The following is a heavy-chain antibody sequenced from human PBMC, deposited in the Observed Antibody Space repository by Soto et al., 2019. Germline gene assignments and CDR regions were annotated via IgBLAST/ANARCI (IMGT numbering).Heavy chain of an antibody. D-gene: IGHD6-13*01. J-gene: IGHJ1*01. CDR2: INWNSGGI. CDR3: VKDESINWYSGHFRH. V-gene: IGHV3-9*01. Sequence: SLSLACAAAGLSFGEYAMHWVRQVQGKGLEWVSGINWNSGGIGYGDSVKGRFAISRDNAKNSLHLQMNSLSAEDTAFYYCVKDESINWYSGHFRHWGQGTLVTVSS. CDR1: GLSFGEYA.